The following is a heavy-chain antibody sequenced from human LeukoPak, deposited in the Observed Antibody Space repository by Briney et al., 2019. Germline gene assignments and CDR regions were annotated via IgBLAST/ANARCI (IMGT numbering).Heavy chain of an antibody. CDR3: AKDKYPDY. Sequence: PGGSLRLSCAASGFTFSNYAMSWVRRAPGRGLEGGSANSGSGGSTYYPASVKGRFTISRDNSKNTLYLQMNSLRAEDTAVYYCAKDKYPDYWGQGTLVTVSS. CDR2: NSGSGGST. V-gene: IGHV3-23*01. D-gene: IGHD2/OR15-2a*01. CDR1: GFTFSNYA. J-gene: IGHJ4*02.